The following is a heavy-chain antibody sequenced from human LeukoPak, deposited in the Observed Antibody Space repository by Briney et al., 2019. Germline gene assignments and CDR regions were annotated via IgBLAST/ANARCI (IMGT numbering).Heavy chain of an antibody. D-gene: IGHD1-26*01. V-gene: IGHV3-74*01. Sequence: PGGSLRLSCEASGFTFSSDWMHWVRQGPRKGLVWVSRINNDGSSTSYADSVKGRFTISRDNAKNTLYLQMNSLRAEDTGVYYCVRGGWADYWGQGTLLTVSS. CDR1: GFTFSSDW. J-gene: IGHJ4*02. CDR2: INNDGSST. CDR3: VRGGWADY.